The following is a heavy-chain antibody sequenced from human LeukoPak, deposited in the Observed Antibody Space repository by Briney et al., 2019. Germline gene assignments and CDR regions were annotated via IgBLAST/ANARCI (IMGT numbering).Heavy chain of an antibody. CDR1: GGSISSSSYY. Sequence: SSETLSLTCTVSGGSISSSSYYWGWIRQPPGKGLEWIGYIYYSGSTNYNPSLKSRVTISVDTSKNQFSLKLSSVTAADTAVYYCARAIYYYYMDVWGKGTTVTISS. CDR3: ARAIYYYYMDV. J-gene: IGHJ6*03. V-gene: IGHV4-61*05. CDR2: IYYSGST.